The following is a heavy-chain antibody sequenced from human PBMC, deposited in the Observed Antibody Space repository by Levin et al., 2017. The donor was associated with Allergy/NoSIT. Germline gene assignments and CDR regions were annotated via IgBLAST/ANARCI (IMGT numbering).Heavy chain of an antibody. V-gene: IGHV4-34*01. Sequence: SETLSLTCAVYGGSFSGYYWSWIRQPPGKGLEWIGEINHSGSTNYNPSLKSRVTISVDTSKNQFSLKLSSVTAADTAVYYCARGRRGIPGYSSSWYFGRYYGMDVWGQGTTVTVSS. D-gene: IGHD6-13*01. CDR3: ARGRRGIPGYSSSWYFGRYYGMDV. CDR1: GGSFSGYY. CDR2: INHSGST. J-gene: IGHJ6*02.